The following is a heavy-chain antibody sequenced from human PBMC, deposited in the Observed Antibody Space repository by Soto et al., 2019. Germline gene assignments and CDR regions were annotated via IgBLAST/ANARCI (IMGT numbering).Heavy chain of an antibody. Sequence: QVQLVESGGGVVQPGRSLTLSCAASGFGFRSYGMHWVRQAPGMGLEWVALISYDGRDKYYVDSVRGRFTVSRDNSKNTLYLQMDSLRAEDTAVYYCAEDDFCSGGSCYSDVFHHWGQGTLVTVSS. CDR3: AEDDFCSGGSCYSDVFHH. J-gene: IGHJ1*01. CDR1: GFGFRSYG. V-gene: IGHV3-30*18. CDR2: ISYDGRDK. D-gene: IGHD2-15*01.